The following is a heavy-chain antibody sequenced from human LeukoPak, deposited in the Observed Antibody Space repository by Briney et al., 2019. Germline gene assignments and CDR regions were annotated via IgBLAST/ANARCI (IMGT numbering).Heavy chain of an antibody. V-gene: IGHV1-2*02. D-gene: IGHD7-27*01. J-gene: IGHJ3*02. Sequence: ASVKVSCKASGYTFTGYYMHWVRHAPGQGLEWMGWTNPNSGGTNYAQKFQGRVTITRDTSISKAYMELSRLRSDDTAVYYCARLTGDLRAFDIWGQGTMVTVSS. CDR1: GYTFTGYY. CDR2: TNPNSGGT. CDR3: ARLTGDLRAFDI.